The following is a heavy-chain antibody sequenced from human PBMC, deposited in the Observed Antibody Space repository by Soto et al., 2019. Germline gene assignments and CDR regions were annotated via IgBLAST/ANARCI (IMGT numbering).Heavy chain of an antibody. D-gene: IGHD6-19*01. V-gene: IGHV4-30-4*01. CDR1: GGSISSGDYY. CDR3: AREKTSYSSGWYNRFDP. J-gene: IGHJ5*02. Sequence: SETLSLTCTVSGGSISSGDYYWSWIRQAPGKGLEWIGYIYYSGSTYYNPSLKSRVTISVDASKNQFSLKLSSVTAADTAVYYCAREKTSYSSGWYNRFDPWGQGTLVTVSS. CDR2: IYYSGST.